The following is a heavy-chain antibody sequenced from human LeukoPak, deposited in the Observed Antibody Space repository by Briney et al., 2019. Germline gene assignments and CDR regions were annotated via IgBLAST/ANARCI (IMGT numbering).Heavy chain of an antibody. J-gene: IGHJ4*02. D-gene: IGHD2-2*01. CDR3: ARDGESRSSSWTFDY. CDR1: GFTFSSYW. Sequence: GGSLRLSCAASGFTFSSYWMSWVRQAPGRGLEWVANIKQDGSEKYYVASVKGRFTISRDNAKNSLYLQMNSLRAEDTAVYYCARDGESRSSSWTFDYWGQGTLVTVSS. CDR2: IKQDGSEK. V-gene: IGHV3-7*01.